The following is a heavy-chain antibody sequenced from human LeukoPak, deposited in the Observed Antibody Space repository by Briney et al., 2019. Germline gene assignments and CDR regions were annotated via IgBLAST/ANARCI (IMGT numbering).Heavy chain of an antibody. CDR2: INSDGSVT. V-gene: IGHV3-74*01. D-gene: IGHD6-13*01. CDR3: ARVREAAAGFDY. J-gene: IGHJ4*02. CDR1: GFTFSTYW. Sequence: QAGGSLRLSCAASGFTFSTYWMHWVRQAPGKGLVWVSRINSDGSVTTYADSVKGRFTISRDNAKNTLYLQMNSLRADDTAVYYCARVREAAAGFDYWGQGALVTVSS.